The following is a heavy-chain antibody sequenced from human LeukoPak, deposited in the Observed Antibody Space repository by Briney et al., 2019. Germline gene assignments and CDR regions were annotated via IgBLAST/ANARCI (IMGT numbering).Heavy chain of an antibody. CDR2: ISGSGAST. V-gene: IGHV3-23*01. D-gene: IGHD6-13*01. CDR1: GFTLSSYA. Sequence: GGSLRLSCAASGFTLSSYAMSWVRQAPGKGLEGVSSISGSGASTYYMDSVKGRFTISRDNSKNILYLQVNSLRAEDTAIYYCAKDVIAGQGRNFDSWGQGTLITVSS. CDR3: AKDVIAGQGRNFDS. J-gene: IGHJ4*02.